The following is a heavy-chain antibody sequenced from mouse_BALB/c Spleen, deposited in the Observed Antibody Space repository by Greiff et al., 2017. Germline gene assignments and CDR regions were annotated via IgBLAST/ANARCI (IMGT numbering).Heavy chain of an antibody. Sequence: VQLQQSGPGLVKPSQSLSLTCTVTGYSITSDYAWNWIRQFPGNKLEWMGYISYSGSTSYNPSLKSRISITRDTSKNQFFLQLNSVTTEDTATYYCARGGPYYFDYWGQGTTLTVSS. J-gene: IGHJ2*01. CDR1: GYSITSDYA. V-gene: IGHV3-2*02. CDR2: ISYSGST. CDR3: ARGGPYYFDY.